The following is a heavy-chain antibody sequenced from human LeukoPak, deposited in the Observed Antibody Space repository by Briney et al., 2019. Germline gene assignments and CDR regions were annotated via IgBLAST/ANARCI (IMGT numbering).Heavy chain of an antibody. D-gene: IGHD3-3*01. CDR3: ARGVSYDFWSGSYNYYYMDV. CDR2: ISAYNGNT. CDR1: GYTFTSYG. V-gene: IGHV1-18*01. J-gene: IGHJ6*03. Sequence: GASVKASCKASGYTFTSYGISWVRQAPGQGLEWMGWISAYNGNTNYAQKLQGRVTMTTDTSTSTAYMELRSLRSDDTAVYYCARGVSYDFWSGSYNYYYMDVWGKGTTVTVSS.